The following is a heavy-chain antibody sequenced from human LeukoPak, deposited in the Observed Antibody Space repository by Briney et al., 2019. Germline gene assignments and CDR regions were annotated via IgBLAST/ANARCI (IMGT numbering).Heavy chain of an antibody. CDR2: IKSKTDGGTT. V-gene: IGHV3-15*01. CDR1: GFTFSNAW. J-gene: IGHJ4*02. D-gene: IGHD3-22*01. Sequence: GGSLRLSCAASGFTFSNAWMSWVRQAPGKGLEWVGRIKSKTDGGTTDYAAPVKGRFTISRDNSKNTLYLQMNSLRAEDTAVYYCARVAPDSNFDSNGFYPFDYWGRGALVTVSS. CDR3: ARVAPDSNFDSNGFYPFDY.